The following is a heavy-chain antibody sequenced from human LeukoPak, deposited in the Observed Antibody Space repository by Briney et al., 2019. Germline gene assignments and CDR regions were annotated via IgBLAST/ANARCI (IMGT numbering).Heavy chain of an antibody. V-gene: IGHV3-23*01. D-gene: IGHD1-26*01. J-gene: IGHJ4*02. CDR2: ISGSGGST. CDR1: A. CDR3: AKGVSGSYRYYFDY. Sequence: AMSWVRQAPGKGLEWVSAISGSGGSTYYADSVKGRFTISRDNSKNTLYLRMNSLRAEDTAVYYCAKGVSGSYRYYFDYWGQGTLVTVSS.